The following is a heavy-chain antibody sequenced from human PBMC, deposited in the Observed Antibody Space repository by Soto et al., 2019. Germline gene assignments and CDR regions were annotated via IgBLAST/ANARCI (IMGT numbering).Heavy chain of an antibody. Sequence: SETLSLTCAVSGGSISSSNWWSWVRQPPGKGLEWIGEIYHSGSTNYNPSLKSRVTISVDKSKNQFSLKLSSVTAADTAVYYCATGDYQLRGGYYYYGMDVWGQGTTVTVSS. J-gene: IGHJ6*02. CDR2: IYHSGST. CDR3: ATGDYQLRGGYYYYGMDV. CDR1: GGSISSSNW. D-gene: IGHD2-2*01. V-gene: IGHV4-4*02.